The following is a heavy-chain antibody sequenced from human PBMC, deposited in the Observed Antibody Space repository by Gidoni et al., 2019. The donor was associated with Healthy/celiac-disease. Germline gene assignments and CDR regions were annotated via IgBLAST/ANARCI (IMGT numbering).Heavy chain of an antibody. V-gene: IGHV1-2*04. CDR2: INPNSGGT. Sequence: QVQLVQSGAEVKKPGASVKVSCKASGYTFTGYYMHWVRQAHGQGLEWMGWINPNSGGTNYAQKFQGWVTMTRDTSISTAYMELSRLRSDDTAVYYCARGDVLRYFDWPPRPYYGMDVWGQGTTVTVSS. CDR1: GYTFTGYY. CDR3: ARGDVLRYFDWPPRPYYGMDV. J-gene: IGHJ6*02. D-gene: IGHD3-9*01.